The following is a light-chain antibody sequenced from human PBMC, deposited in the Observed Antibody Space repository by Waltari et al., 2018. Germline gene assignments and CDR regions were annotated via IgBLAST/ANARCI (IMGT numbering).Light chain of an antibody. CDR3: CSYAGSITFWV. J-gene: IGLJ3*02. Sequence: QSALTQPRSVSGSPGQSVTISCTGTSTGVGGYNYVSCYQHHPGKAPKLIIYDVTKRPSGVPDRFSASKSDNTASLTISGLQAEDEADYYCCSYAGSITFWVFGGGTKLTVL. CDR1: STGVGGYNY. V-gene: IGLV2-11*01. CDR2: DVT.